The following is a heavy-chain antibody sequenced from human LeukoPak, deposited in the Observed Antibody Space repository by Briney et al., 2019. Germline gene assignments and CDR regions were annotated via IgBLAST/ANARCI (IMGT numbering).Heavy chain of an antibody. Sequence: GGSLRLSCAASGFTFSSYAMSWVRQAPGKGLEWVSAISGSGSSTYYAASVRGRFTISRDNSRNTLYLQMHSLRAEDTAVYYCAKYVPFYYDSSVFCDFWGQGTLVTVSS. CDR1: GFTFSSYA. CDR3: AKYVPFYYDSSVFCDF. J-gene: IGHJ4*02. CDR2: ISGSGSST. D-gene: IGHD3-22*01. V-gene: IGHV3-23*01.